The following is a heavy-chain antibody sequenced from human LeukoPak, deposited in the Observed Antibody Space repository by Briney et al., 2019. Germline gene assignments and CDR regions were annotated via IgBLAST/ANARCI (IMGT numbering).Heavy chain of an antibody. CDR2: IYYSGST. Sequence: PSETLSLTCTVSGASISSTTYYWGWIRQPPRKGLEWIASIYYSGSTYYNPSLKSRVTVSVDTSKNQFSLKLSSVTAADTAVYYCARGSGITMIVVVIGDAFDIWGQGTMVTVSS. J-gene: IGHJ3*02. CDR3: ARGSGITMIVVVIGDAFDI. D-gene: IGHD3-22*01. CDR1: GASISSTTYY. V-gene: IGHV4-39*01.